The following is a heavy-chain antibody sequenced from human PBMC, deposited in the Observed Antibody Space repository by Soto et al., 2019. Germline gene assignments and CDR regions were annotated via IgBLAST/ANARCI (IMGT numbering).Heavy chain of an antibody. CDR1: GGTFSNYA. Sequence: QVQLVQSGAEVKKPGSSVKVSCKTSGGTFSNYAFSWVRQAPGQGLEWLGGIMPIFGRAVYAQKFRGRVKITPDESTSTARMELSSLRSEGTAVYYCASWLKEAGLGANYYYGMDVWGQGTTVTVSS. CDR2: IMPIFGRA. V-gene: IGHV1-69*05. J-gene: IGHJ6*02. CDR3: ASWLKEAGLGANYYYGMDV. D-gene: IGHD6-19*01.